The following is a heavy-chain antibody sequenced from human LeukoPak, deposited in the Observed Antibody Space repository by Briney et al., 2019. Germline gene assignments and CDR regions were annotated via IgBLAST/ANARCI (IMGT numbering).Heavy chain of an antibody. V-gene: IGHV4-59*01. CDR3: ARGGSRDGYNRPLDY. CDR2: IYYSGST. J-gene: IGHJ4*02. CDR1: GGSISSYY. D-gene: IGHD5-24*01. Sequence: PSETLSLTCTVSGGSISSYYWSWIRQPPGKGLEWIGYIYYSGSTNYNPSLKSRITMSVDTSKNQFSLSLNSVTAADTAVYYCARGGSRDGYNRPLDYWGQGTLVTVSS.